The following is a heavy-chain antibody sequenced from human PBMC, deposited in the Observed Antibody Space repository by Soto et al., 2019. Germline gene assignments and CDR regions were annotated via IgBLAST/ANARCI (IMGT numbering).Heavy chain of an antibody. J-gene: IGHJ4*02. Sequence: KNPYKDAWYRFATFWIAWVRKMPGRGLEWMGVIYPGDSDTRYSSSFQGHVTISVDKSINTAYLQWSSLEASETAMYYYARGRYNYGYGPLELDYWGPGTLVTVSS. V-gene: IGHV5-51*01. CDR1: WYRFATFW. D-gene: IGHD5-18*01. CDR3: ARGRYNYGYGPLELDY. CDR2: IYPGDSDT.